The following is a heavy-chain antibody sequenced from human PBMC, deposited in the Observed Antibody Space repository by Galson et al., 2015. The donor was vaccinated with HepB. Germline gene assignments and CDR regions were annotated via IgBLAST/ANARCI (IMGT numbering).Heavy chain of an antibody. CDR3: ARGGDTAMVTWTSYVWYYYGMDV. J-gene: IGHJ6*02. V-gene: IGHV1-2*04. Sequence: AVKVSCKASGYTFTGYYMHWVRQAPGQGLEWMGWINPNSGGTNYAQKFQGWVTMTRDTSISTAYMELSRLRSDDTAVYYCARGGDTAMVTWTSYVWYYYGMDVCGQGTTVTVSS. D-gene: IGHD5-18*01. CDR2: INPNSGGT. CDR1: GYTFTGYY.